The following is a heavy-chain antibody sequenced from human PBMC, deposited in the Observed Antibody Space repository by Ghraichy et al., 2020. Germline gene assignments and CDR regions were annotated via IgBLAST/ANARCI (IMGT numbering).Heavy chain of an antibody. D-gene: IGHD6-13*01. CDR1: GYSFTFYG. CDR3: ARTAAAATYYYFDN. J-gene: IGHJ4*02. Sequence: NISCKTSGYSFTFYGISWVRQAPGQGLEWLGWISPYNGNTDYAQNLQGRITMTSDTSTSTAYMELRSLKSDDSAVYFCARTAAAATYYYFDNWGQGTLVTVSS. V-gene: IGHV1-18*01. CDR2: ISPYNGNT.